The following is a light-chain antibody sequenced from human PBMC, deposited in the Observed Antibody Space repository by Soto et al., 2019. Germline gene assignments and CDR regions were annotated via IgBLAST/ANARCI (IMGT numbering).Light chain of an antibody. J-gene: IGKJ1*01. V-gene: IGKV1-5*01. CDR1: QSISSS. CDR2: DAS. Sequence: DIQMTQSPSTLSASVGDRVTITCRASQSISSSLAWYQQKPGKAPKLLIYDASNLESGVPSIFRGSGSGTEFTLTISSLPPDDFATYYCQQYSTYSTFGQGTKVDIK. CDR3: QQYSTYST.